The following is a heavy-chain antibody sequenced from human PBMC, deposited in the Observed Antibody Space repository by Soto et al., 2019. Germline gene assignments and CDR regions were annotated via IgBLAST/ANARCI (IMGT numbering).Heavy chain of an antibody. V-gene: IGHV4-30-4*01. CDR2: IYYSGST. CDR1: GGSISSGDYY. Sequence: SETLSLTCAVSGGSISSGDYYWSWIRQPPGKGLEWIGYIYYSGSTYYNPSLKSRVTISVDTSKNQFSLKLSSVTAADTAVYYCARHQKRRPDGYWGQGTLVTVSS. CDR3: ARHQKRRPDGY. D-gene: IGHD6-6*01. J-gene: IGHJ4*02.